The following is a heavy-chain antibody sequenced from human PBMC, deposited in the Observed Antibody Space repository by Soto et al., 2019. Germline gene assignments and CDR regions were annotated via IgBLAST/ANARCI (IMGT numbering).Heavy chain of an antibody. D-gene: IGHD4-17*01. J-gene: IGHJ5*02. CDR3: TTYHGDYNFDH. CDR1: GYTCNEVA. Sequence: AXGRVSSKVSGYTCNEVAMHWGRQAPGKGLEWLGGFDPDEAETIYAQHFQGRVTMTEDTSTDTVYMELSSLRSEDTALYFCTTYHGDYNFDHWGQGTLVTVSS. V-gene: IGHV1-24*01. CDR2: FDPDEAET.